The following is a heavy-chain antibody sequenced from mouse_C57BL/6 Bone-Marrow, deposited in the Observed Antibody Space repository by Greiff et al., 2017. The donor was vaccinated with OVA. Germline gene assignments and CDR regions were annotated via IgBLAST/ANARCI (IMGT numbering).Heavy chain of an antibody. V-gene: IGHV2-2*01. CDR1: GFSLTSYG. Sequence: VMLVESGPGLVQPSQSLSITCTVSGFSLTSYGVHWVRQSPGQGLEWLGVIWSGGSTDYNAAFISRLSISKDNSKSQVFFKMNSLQADDTAIYYCARLVTTGYYAMDYWGQGTSVTVSS. J-gene: IGHJ4*01. CDR2: IWSGGST. D-gene: IGHD2-2*01. CDR3: ARLVTTGYYAMDY.